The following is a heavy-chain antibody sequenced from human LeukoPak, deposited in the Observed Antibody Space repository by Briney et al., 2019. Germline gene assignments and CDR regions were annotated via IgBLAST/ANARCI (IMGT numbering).Heavy chain of an antibody. V-gene: IGHV1-69*01. J-gene: IGHJ6*02. Sequence: SVKVSCKASGGTFRSYGLNWVRQAPGQGLEWMGGFIPILGTARYAQKLQGRVTITADESTSTAYMELSSLRYEDTAVYYCARGLYCSSSTSCYDYGMDVWGQGTTVTVSS. CDR3: ARGLYCSSSTSCYDYGMDV. CDR1: GGTFRSYG. D-gene: IGHD2-2*01. CDR2: FIPILGTA.